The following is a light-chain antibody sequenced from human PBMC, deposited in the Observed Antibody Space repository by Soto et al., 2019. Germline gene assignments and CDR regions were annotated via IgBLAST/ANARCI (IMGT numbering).Light chain of an antibody. CDR1: PSLLHSNGYNY. V-gene: IGKV2-28*01. Sequence: IVMTQSPLSLPVTPGGPASISCRSSPSLLHSNGYNYLDWYLQKPGQSPQLLIYLGSNRASGVPDRFSGSGSGTDFTLKISRVEAEDVGVYYCMQALQTPRTLGQGTKVDIK. J-gene: IGKJ1*01. CDR3: MQALQTPRT. CDR2: LGS.